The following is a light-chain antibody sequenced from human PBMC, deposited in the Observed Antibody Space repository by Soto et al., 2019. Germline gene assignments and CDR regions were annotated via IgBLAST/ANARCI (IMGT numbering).Light chain of an antibody. V-gene: IGKV1-12*01. Sequence: IQMTQSPSSVSASVGDRVNITCRASQDVSSWLAWYQQIPGKAPRLLIYATSTLQSGVPPRFSGSGFGTDFTLTLSNLEPDDFATYYCQQVASLPPTFGQGT. CDR1: QDVSSW. CDR3: QQVASLPPT. CDR2: ATS. J-gene: IGKJ1*01.